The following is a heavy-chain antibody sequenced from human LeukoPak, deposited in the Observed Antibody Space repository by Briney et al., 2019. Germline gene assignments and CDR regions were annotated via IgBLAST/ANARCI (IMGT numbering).Heavy chain of an antibody. J-gene: IGHJ3*02. Sequence: PGGSLRLSCAASGFILTTYDVNWVRQAPGKGLEWVAVISYDGSNKYYADSVKGRFTISRDNSKNTLYLQMNSLRAEDTAVYYCARLSTETLGAFDIWGQGTMVTVSS. CDR3: ARLSTETLGAFDI. CDR1: GFILTTYD. V-gene: IGHV3-30-3*01. D-gene: IGHD2-2*01. CDR2: ISYDGSNK.